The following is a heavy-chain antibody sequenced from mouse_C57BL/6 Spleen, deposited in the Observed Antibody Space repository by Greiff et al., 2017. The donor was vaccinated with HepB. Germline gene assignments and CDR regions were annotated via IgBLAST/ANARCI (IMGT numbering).Heavy chain of an antibody. CDR2: IDPEDGET. V-gene: IGHV14-2*01. J-gene: IGHJ2*01. D-gene: IGHD2-1*01. Sequence: VQLKQSGAELVKPGASVKLSCTASGFNIKDYYMHWMKQRTEQGLEWIGRIDPEDGETKYAPKFQGKATITADTSSNTAYLQLSSLTSEDTAVYYCAPYGNYVFDYWGQGTTLTVSS. CDR3: APYGNYVFDY. CDR1: GFNIKDYY.